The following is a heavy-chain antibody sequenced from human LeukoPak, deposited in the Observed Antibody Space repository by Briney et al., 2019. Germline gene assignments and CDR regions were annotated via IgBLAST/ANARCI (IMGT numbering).Heavy chain of an antibody. V-gene: IGHV3-33*01. J-gene: IGHJ5*02. CDR1: GFTFSSYG. D-gene: IGHD2-2*02. CDR3: ARERHGYCSSTSCYMNWFDP. Sequence: PWGSLRLSCAASGFTFSSYGMHWVRQAPGKGLEWVAVIWYDGSNKYYADSVKGRFTISRDNSKNTLYLQMNSLRAEDTTVYYCARERHGYCSSTSCYMNWFDPWGQGTLVTVSS. CDR2: IWYDGSNK.